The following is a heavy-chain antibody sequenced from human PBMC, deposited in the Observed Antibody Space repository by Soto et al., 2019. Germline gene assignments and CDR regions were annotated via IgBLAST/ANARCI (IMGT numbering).Heavy chain of an antibody. CDR1: GFTFSSYA. Sequence: EVQLLESGGGLVQPGGSLRLSCAASGFTFSSYAMSWVRQAPGKGLEWVSGISSGGGSPYNADSVKGRFIISRDNSTNTLCLQMDSMRADDTAVYYCAKGDGRIVPRHFDYWGQGTLVTVSS. J-gene: IGHJ4*02. V-gene: IGHV3-23*01. D-gene: IGHD6-6*01. CDR3: AKGDGRIVPRHFDY. CDR2: ISSGGGSP.